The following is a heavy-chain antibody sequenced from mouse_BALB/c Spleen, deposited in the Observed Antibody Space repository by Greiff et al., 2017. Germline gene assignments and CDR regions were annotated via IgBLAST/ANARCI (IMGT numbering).Heavy chain of an antibody. CDR3: VRDGYYGPYYAMDY. Sequence: EVHLVESGGGLVKPGGSLKLSCAASGFTFSSYAMSWVRQTPEKRLEWVASISSGGSTYYPDSVKGRFTISRDNARNILYLQMSSLRSEDTAMYYCVRDGYYGPYYAMDYWGQGTSVTVSS. V-gene: IGHV5-6-5*01. CDR2: ISSGGST. J-gene: IGHJ4*01. D-gene: IGHD1-2*01. CDR1: GFTFSSYA.